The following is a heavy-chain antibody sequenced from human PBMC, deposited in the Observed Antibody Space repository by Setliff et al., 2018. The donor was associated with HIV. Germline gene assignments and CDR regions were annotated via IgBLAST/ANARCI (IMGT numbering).Heavy chain of an antibody. CDR1: GFTFSDFG. V-gene: IGHV3-30*02. CDR3: ARDATRGGDMDV. D-gene: IGHD2-15*01. J-gene: IGHJ6*03. CDR2: TWFDESHK. Sequence: GGSLRLSCAASGFTFSDFGMHWVRQAPGKGLEWVALTWFDESHKFYSDSVQGRFIISRDNSKNTLYLQMNSLRPEDTAVYYCARDATRGGDMDVWAKGTTVTVSS.